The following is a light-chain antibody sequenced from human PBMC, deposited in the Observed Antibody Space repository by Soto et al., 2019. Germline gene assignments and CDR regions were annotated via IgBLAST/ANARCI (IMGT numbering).Light chain of an antibody. J-gene: IGLJ3*02. CDR3: LTWGPGIRV. CDR1: SGHSNYA. Sequence: QSVLTQSPSASASLGASVKLTCTLSSGHSNYAIAWHQQQPEKGPRFLMKVNKDGSLLKGDGIPDRFSGSTSGADRFLTISSLHSEDEADYYCLTWGPGIRVFGGGTKLTVL. CDR2: VNKDGSL. V-gene: IGLV4-69*01.